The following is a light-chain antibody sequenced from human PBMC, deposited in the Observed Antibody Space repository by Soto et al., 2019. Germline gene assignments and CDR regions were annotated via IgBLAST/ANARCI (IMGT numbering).Light chain of an antibody. CDR3: SSYTSSSTSV. Sequence: QSVLTQPASVSGSPGQSITISCTGTSSDVGGYNYVSWYQQHPGKAPKLMIYEVSNRPSGVSNRVSGSKSGNTASLTISGLQAEDEADYYCSSYTSSSTSVFGTGTNVTVL. J-gene: IGLJ1*01. CDR2: EVS. V-gene: IGLV2-14*01. CDR1: SSDVGGYNY.